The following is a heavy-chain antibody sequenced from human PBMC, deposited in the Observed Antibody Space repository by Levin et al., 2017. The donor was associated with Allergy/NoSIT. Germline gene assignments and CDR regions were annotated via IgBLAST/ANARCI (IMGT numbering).Heavy chain of an antibody. CDR3: ARGYSASIGGN. D-gene: IGHD5-18*01. CDR2: ISSDGSRT. CDR1: GFTFSSYW. Sequence: PGGSLRLSCAASGFTFSSYWMYWVRQAPGKGLVWVSRISSDGSRTSYADSVKGRFTISRDNALYLQMNSLRTEDTAIYYCARGYSASIGGNWGQGTLVTVSS. J-gene: IGHJ4*02. V-gene: IGHV3-74*01.